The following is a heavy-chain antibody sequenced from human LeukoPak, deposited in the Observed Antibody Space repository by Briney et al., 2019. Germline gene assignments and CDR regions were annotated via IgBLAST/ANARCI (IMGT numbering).Heavy chain of an antibody. D-gene: IGHD3-22*01. V-gene: IGHV3-21*01. CDR3: ASNQETYYYDSSGYYPFDY. J-gene: IGHJ4*02. CDR1: GFTFSSYS. CDR2: ISSSSSYI. Sequence: GGSLRLSCAASGFTFSSYSMTWVRQAPGKGLEWVSSISSSSSYIYYADSVKGRFTISRDNAKNSLYLQMNSLRAEDTAVYYCASNQETYYYDSSGYYPFDYWGQGTLVTVSS.